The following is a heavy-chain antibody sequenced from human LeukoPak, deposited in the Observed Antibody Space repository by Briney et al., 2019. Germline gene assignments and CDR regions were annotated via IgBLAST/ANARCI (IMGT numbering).Heavy chain of an antibody. CDR1: GFTFSSYG. CDR2: ISYDGSNK. V-gene: IGHV3-30*03. J-gene: IGHJ4*02. CDR3: ARDQGYFDY. Sequence: GRSLRLSYAASGFTFSSYGMHWVRQAPGKGLEWVAVISYDGSNKYYADSAKGRFTISRDNSKNTLYLQMNSLRAEDTAVYYCARDQGYFDYWGQGTLVTVSS.